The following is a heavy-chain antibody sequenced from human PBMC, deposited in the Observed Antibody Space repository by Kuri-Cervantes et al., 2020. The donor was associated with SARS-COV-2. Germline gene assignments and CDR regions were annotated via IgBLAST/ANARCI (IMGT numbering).Heavy chain of an antibody. V-gene: IGHV3-7*01. CDR2: IKQDGSEK. CDR1: GFTFSSYW. CDR3: ARLYSSSSNYYYYMEV. J-gene: IGHJ6*03. Sequence: GGSLRLSCAASGFTFSSYWMSWVRQAPGKGLEWVGNIKQDGSEKYYVDSVKGRFTISRDNAKNSLYLQMNSLRAEDTAVYYCARLYSSSSNYYYYMEVWGKGTTVTVSS. D-gene: IGHD6-6*01.